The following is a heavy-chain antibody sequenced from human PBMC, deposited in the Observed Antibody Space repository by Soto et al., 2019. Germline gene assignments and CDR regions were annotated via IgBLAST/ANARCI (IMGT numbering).Heavy chain of an antibody. CDR3: ARVGGSGWNFDS. V-gene: IGHV4-59*01. Sequence: SETLSLTCTVSGGSISSYYWSWIRQPPGKGLEWIGYIYYRGSTNYNPSLKSRVTISVATSKNQFSLKLNSMTAADTAIYYCARVGGSGWNFDSWGQGILVTVSS. J-gene: IGHJ4*02. CDR2: IYYRGST. CDR1: GGSISSYY. D-gene: IGHD6-19*01.